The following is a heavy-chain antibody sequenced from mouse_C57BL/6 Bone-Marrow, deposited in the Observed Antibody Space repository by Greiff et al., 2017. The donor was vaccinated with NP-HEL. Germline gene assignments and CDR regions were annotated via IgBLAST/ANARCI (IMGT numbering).Heavy chain of an antibody. D-gene: IGHD1-1*01. CDR3: ARPYYGSSVWYFDV. CDR1: GYTFTSYT. CDR2: INPSSGYT. J-gene: IGHJ1*03. Sequence: QVQLQQSGAELARPGASVKMSCKASGYTFTSYTMHWVKQRPGQGLEWIGYINPSSGYTKYNQKFKDKATLTADKSSSTAYMQLSSLTSEDSAVYYCARPYYGSSVWYFDVWGTGTTVTVSS. V-gene: IGHV1-4*01.